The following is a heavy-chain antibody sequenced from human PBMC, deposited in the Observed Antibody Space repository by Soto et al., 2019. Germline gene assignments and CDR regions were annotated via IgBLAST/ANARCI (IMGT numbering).Heavy chain of an antibody. CDR2: IYTSGST. J-gene: IGHJ5*02. CDR1: GGSISSYY. D-gene: IGHD1-1*01. Sequence: SETLSLTCTVSGGSISSYYWSWIRQPAGKGLEWIGRIYTSGSTNYNPSLRSRVTMSVDTSKNQFSLKLSSVTAADTAVYYCARDVVRWNANWFDPWGQGTLVTVSS. V-gene: IGHV4-4*07. CDR3: ARDVVRWNANWFDP.